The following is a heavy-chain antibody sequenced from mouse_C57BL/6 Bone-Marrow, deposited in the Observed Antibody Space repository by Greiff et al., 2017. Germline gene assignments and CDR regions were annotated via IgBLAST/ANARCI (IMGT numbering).Heavy chain of an antibody. D-gene: IGHD1-1*01. CDR3: ARYYYGSSYRTCAY. Sequence: QVHVKQSGAELARPGASVKMSCKASGYTFTSYTMHWVKQRPGQGLEWIGYINPSSGYTKYNQKFKDKATLTADKSSSTAYMQLSSLTSEDSAVYYCARYYYGSSYRTCAYWGQGTLVTVSA. CDR1: GYTFTSYT. CDR2: INPSSGYT. V-gene: IGHV1-4*01. J-gene: IGHJ3*01.